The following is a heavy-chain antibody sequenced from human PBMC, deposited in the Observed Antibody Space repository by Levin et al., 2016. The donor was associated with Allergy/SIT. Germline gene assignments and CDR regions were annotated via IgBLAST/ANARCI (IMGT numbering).Heavy chain of an antibody. Sequence: VRQAPGKGLEWVSAISGSGGSTYYADSVKGRFTISRDNSKNTLYLQMNSLRAEDTAVYYCAKDPAASWGFYWGQGTLVTVSS. V-gene: IGHV3-23*01. J-gene: IGHJ4*02. CDR2: ISGSGGST. CDR3: AKDPAASWGFY. D-gene: IGHD6-13*01.